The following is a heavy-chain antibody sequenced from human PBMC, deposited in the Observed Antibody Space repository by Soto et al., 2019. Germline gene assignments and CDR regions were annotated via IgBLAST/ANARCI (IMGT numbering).Heavy chain of an antibody. V-gene: IGHV3-7*03. CDR3: ARDASIVVVVAATPSAEYGMDV. Sequence: PGGSLRLSCAASGFTFSSYWMSWVRQAPGKGLEWVANIKQDGSEKYYVDSVKGRFAISRDNAKNSLYLQMNSLRAEDTAVYYCARDASIVVVVAATPSAEYGMDVWGQGTTVTVSS. CDR1: GFTFSSYW. D-gene: IGHD2-15*01. J-gene: IGHJ6*02. CDR2: IKQDGSEK.